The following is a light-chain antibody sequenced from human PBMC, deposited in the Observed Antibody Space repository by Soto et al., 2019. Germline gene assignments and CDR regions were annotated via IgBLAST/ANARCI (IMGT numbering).Light chain of an antibody. J-gene: IGLJ3*02. V-gene: IGLV2-8*01. CDR2: EVS. CDR1: SSDVGGYNY. Sequence: QSALTQHPSASGSPGQSVTISCTGTSSDVGGYNYVSWYQQHPGKAPKLMIYEVSKRPSGVPDRFSGSKSGNTASLTVSGLQAEDEADYYCSSYAGSNNWVFGGGPKLTVL. CDR3: SSYAGSNNWV.